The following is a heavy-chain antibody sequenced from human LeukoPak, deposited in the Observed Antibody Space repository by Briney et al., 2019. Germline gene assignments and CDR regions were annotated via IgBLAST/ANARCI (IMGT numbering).Heavy chain of an antibody. J-gene: IGHJ6*03. CDR3: AKDAKLTNYYYYYYMDV. D-gene: IGHD4-11*01. V-gene: IGHV3-30*18. CDR2: ISYDVGKK. CDR1: GFTFSSYG. Sequence: PGGSLRLSCAASGFTFSSYGMHWVRQAPGKGLEWVAVISYDVGKKYYADSVKGRFTISRDNSKNTLYLQMNSLRAEDTAVYYCAKDAKLTNYYYYYYMDVWGKGTTVTVSS.